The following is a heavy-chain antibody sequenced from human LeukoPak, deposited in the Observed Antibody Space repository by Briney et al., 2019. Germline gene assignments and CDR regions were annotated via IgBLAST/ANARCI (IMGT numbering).Heavy chain of an antibody. J-gene: IGHJ4*02. Sequence: SVKVSCKASGGTFSSYAISWVRQAPGQGLEWMGGIIPIFGTANYAQKFQGRVTITADESTSTAYMELSSLRSEDTAVYYCARDLGYRGYSYGVHYWGQGTLVTVSS. V-gene: IGHV1-69*13. CDR2: IIPIFGTA. CDR1: GGTFSSYA. D-gene: IGHD5-18*01. CDR3: ARDLGYRGYSYGVHY.